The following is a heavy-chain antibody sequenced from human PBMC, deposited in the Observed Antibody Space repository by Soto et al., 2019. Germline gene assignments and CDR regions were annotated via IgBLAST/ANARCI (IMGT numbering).Heavy chain of an antibody. Sequence: QVQLQESGPGLVTPSGTLSVTCAVSSGSISSSYWWSWVRQPPGERLEWIGEIHHSGDTNYNPSLESRVTISVDKSKTQFSLRLSSVTAADTAVYYCARIDYGSGSDYNFDYWGQGTLVTVSS. CDR2: IHHSGDT. CDR1: SGSISSSYW. CDR3: ARIDYGSGSDYNFDY. J-gene: IGHJ4*02. V-gene: IGHV4-4*02. D-gene: IGHD3-10*01.